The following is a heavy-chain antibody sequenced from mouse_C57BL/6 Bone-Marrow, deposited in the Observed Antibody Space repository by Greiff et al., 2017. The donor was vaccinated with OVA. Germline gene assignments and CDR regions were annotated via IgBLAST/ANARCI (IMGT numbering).Heavy chain of an antibody. CDR1: GYTFTSYW. CDR3: TKVGITTYFDY. V-gene: IGHV1-5*01. D-gene: IGHD1-1*01. CDR2: IYPGNSDT. J-gene: IGHJ2*01. Sequence: VHVKQSGTVLARPGASVKMSCKTSGYTFTSYWMHWVKQRPGQGLEWIGAIYPGNSDTSYNQKFKGKAKLTAVTSASTAYMELSSLTNEDSAVYYCTKVGITTYFDYWGQGTTLTVSS.